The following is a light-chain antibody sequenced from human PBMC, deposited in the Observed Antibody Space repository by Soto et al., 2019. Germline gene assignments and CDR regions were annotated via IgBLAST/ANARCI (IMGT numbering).Light chain of an antibody. CDR2: TGS. CDR1: QGISNW. CDR3: QQANSFPLT. Sequence: DIQMTQSPSSVSASVGDRVSITCRASQGISNWLAWYQQKPGRAPKLLIYTGSSLQSGVPSRFSGTGSGTDFTLTISSLPPEDVATYYCQQANSFPLTFGGGTKVEIK. V-gene: IGKV1-12*01. J-gene: IGKJ4*01.